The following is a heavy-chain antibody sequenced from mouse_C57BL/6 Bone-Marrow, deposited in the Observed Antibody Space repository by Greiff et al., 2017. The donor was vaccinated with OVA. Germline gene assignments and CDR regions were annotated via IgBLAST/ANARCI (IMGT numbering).Heavy chain of an antibody. J-gene: IGHJ4*01. V-gene: IGHV5-2*01. CDR1: EYEFPSHD. Sequence: EVKLMESGGGLVQPGESLKLSCESNEYEFPSHDMSWVRKTPEKRLELVAAINSDGGSTYYPDTMERRFIISRDNTKKTLYLQMSSLRSEDTALYYCARRANWDEGYAMDYWGQGTSVTVSS. CDR3: ARRANWDEGYAMDY. CDR2: INSDGGST. D-gene: IGHD4-1*01.